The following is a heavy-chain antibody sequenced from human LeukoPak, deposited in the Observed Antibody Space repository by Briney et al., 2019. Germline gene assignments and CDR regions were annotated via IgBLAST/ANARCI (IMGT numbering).Heavy chain of an antibody. J-gene: IGHJ6*03. CDR2: INPSGGST. Sequence: ASVKVSCKASGYTFTTYCMHWVRQAPGQGLEWMGIINPSGGSTSYAQKFQGRVTVTRDMSTSTVYMELSSLRSEDTAVYYCARGGGRSTEGGVWFYYYYMDVWGKGTTVTVSS. CDR3: ARGGGRSTEGGVWFYYYYMDV. V-gene: IGHV1-46*01. D-gene: IGHD3-16*01. CDR1: GYTFTTYC.